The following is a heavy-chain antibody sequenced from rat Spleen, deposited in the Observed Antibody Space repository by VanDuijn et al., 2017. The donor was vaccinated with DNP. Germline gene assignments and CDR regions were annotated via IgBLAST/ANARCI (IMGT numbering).Heavy chain of an antibody. V-gene: IGHV5S10*01. J-gene: IGHJ4*01. CDR3: ATLREAMDA. D-gene: IGHD1-11*01. Sequence: EVQLVESGGGLVQPGGSLKLSCAASGFTFSDYAMAWVRQSPKKGLEWVATIIYDGSSTYYRDSVKGRFTISRDNAKSTLYLQMDSLRSEDTATYYCATLREAMDAWGQGTSVTVSS. CDR2: IIYDGSST. CDR1: GFTFSDYA.